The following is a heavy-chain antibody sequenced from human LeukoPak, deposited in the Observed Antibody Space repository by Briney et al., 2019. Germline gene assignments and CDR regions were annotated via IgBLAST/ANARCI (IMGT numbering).Heavy chain of an antibody. V-gene: IGHV4-30-2*01. CDR2: IYHSGST. J-gene: IGHJ4*02. CDR1: GGSISSGGYS. D-gene: IGHD6-13*01. Sequence: SETLSLTCAVSGGSISSGGYSWSWIRQPPGKGLEWIGYIYHSGSTYYNPSLKSRVTISVDRSKSQFSLKLSSVTAADTAVYYCARGLVPYSSSRYLDYWGQGTLVTVSS. CDR3: ARGLVPYSSSRYLDY.